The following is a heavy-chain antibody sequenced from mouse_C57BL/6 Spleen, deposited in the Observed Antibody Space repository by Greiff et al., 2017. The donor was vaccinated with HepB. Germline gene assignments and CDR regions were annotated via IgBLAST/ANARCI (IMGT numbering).Heavy chain of an antibody. V-gene: IGHV1-54*01. CDR1: GYAFTNYL. J-gene: IGHJ1*03. CDR3: ARGEGNCEDLDV. D-gene: IGHD2-1*01. Sequence: VHLVESGAELVRPGTSVKVSCKASGYAFTNYLIEWVKQRPGQGLEWIGVINPGSGGTNYNEKFKGKATLTADKSSSTAYMQLSSLTSEDSAVYICARGEGNCEDLDVWGTGTTVTVAS. CDR2: INPGSGGT.